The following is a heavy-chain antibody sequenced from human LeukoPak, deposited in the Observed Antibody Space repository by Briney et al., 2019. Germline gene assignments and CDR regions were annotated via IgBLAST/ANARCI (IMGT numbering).Heavy chain of an antibody. Sequence: YPGGSLRLSCAASGFTFSIYGMHWVRQAPGKGLEWVAFIRYDGSNKYYADSVKDRFTISRDNSRNTLYLQMNSLRAEDTAVYYCARDLGLLLWGQGTLVTVSS. V-gene: IGHV3-30*02. J-gene: IGHJ4*02. D-gene: IGHD3-22*01. CDR1: GFTFSIYG. CDR3: ARDLGLLL. CDR2: IRYDGSNK.